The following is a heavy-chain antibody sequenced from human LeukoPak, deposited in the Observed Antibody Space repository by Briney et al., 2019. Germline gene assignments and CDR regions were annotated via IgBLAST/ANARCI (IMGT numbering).Heavy chain of an antibody. Sequence: PGGSLRLSCAASGFTFSSYGMHWVRQAPGKGLEWVAVISYDGSNKYYADPVKGRFTISRDNSKNTLYLQMNSLRAEDTAVYYCAKRAKPYYYIAAGPLDYWGQGTLVTVSS. J-gene: IGHJ4*02. CDR3: AKRAKPYYYIAAGPLDY. CDR1: GFTFSSYG. V-gene: IGHV3-30*18. D-gene: IGHD3-10*01. CDR2: ISYDGSNK.